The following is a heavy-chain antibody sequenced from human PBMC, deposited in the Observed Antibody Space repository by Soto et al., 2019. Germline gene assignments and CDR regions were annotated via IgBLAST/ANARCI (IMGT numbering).Heavy chain of an antibody. CDR1: GFTCSSYG. Sequence: QVQLVESGGGVVQPGRSLRLSCAASGFTCSSYGMHWVRQAPGKGLEWVAVISYEGSNKYDADSVKGRFTISRDNSKNTLYLQMHSLRAEDTAVYYCAKSGYCSSTSCYGGPLHYYYYGMDVWGQGTTVTVSS. CDR3: AKSGYCSSTSCYGGPLHYYYYGMDV. D-gene: IGHD2-2*03. CDR2: ISYEGSNK. J-gene: IGHJ6*02. V-gene: IGHV3-30*18.